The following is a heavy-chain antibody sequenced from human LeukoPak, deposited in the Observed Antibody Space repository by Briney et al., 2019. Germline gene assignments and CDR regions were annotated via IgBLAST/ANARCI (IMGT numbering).Heavy chain of an antibody. CDR1: GFTFSNHGM. V-gene: IGHV4-39*07. CDR3: ARDERGYDFWSGYYGFDY. CDR2: IYYSGST. J-gene: IGHJ4*02. Sequence: PGGSLRLSCAASGFTFSNHGMNWIRQPPGKGLEWIGSIYYSGSTYYNPSLKSRVTISVDTSKNQFSLKLTSVTAADTAVYYCARDERGYDFWSGYYGFDYWGQGTLVTVSS. D-gene: IGHD3-3*01.